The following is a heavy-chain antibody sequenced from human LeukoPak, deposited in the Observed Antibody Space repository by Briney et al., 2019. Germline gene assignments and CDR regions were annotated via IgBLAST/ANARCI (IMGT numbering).Heavy chain of an antibody. J-gene: IGHJ4*02. CDR3: AKDRGSGYLDY. D-gene: IGHD6-19*01. V-gene: IGHV3-30*18. CDR2: ISSDGSNK. CDR1: GFTFSTYA. Sequence: GGSLRLSCAASGFTFSTYAMHWARQAPGKGLEGVAVISSDGSNKFYADSVKGRFTISRDNSKNTLYLQMNSLRAEDTAVYYCAKDRGSGYLDYWGQGTLVTVSS.